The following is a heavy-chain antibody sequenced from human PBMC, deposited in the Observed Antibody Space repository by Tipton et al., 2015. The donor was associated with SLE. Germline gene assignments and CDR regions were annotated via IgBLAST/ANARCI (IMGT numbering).Heavy chain of an antibody. CDR1: GGSISSGSYY. V-gene: IGHV4-61*02. J-gene: IGHJ3*02. CDR3: ARGIDAVDI. CDR2: IYTSGST. Sequence: LRLSCTVSGGSISSGSYYWSWIRQPAGKGLEWIGRIYTSGSTNYNPSLKSRVTMSVDTSMNQFSLKLSSVTAADTAVYYCARGIDAVDIWGQGTMVTVAS.